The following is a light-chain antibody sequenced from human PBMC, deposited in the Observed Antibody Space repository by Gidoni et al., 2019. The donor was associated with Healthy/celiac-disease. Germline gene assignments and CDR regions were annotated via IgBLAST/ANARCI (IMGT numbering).Light chain of an antibody. CDR1: QSVSSSY. CDR2: GAS. V-gene: IGKV3-20*01. CDR3: QQYGSSPQT. Sequence: IVFPQSPGTLSLSPGQSATLSCSARQSVSSSYLAWYQQKPGQAPRLLIYGASSRATGIPDRFSGSGSGTDFTLTISRLEPEDFAVYYCQQYGSSPQTFGQGTKVEIK. J-gene: IGKJ1*01.